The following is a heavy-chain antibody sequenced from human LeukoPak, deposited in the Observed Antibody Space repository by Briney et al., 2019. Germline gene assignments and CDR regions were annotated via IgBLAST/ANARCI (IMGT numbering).Heavy chain of an antibody. CDR2: IRFDGSNK. D-gene: IGHD3-10*01. V-gene: IGHV3-30*02. Sequence: PGGSLRLSCAASGFTFSNYGMHWVRQAPGKGLEWVAFIRFDGSNKYYVDSVKGRFTISRDNSKNTLYLQMNSLRAEDTAVYYCAKDYVGNGLLWLPVYWGQGTLVTVSS. J-gene: IGHJ4*02. CDR1: GFTFSNYG. CDR3: AKDYVGNGLLWLPVY.